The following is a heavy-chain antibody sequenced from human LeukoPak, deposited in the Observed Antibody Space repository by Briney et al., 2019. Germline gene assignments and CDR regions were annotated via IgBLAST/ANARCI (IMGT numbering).Heavy chain of an antibody. CDR2: IRYDGSNK. CDR3: AKDRAIFGVVMGFDY. J-gene: IGHJ4*02. V-gene: IGHV3-30*02. Sequence: GGSLRLSCAASGFTFSSYGMHWVRQAPGKGLEWVAFIRYDGSNKYYADSVKGRFTISRDNSKNTLYLQMNSLRAEDTAVYYCAKDRAIFGVVMGFDYWGQGTLVTVSS. D-gene: IGHD3-3*01. CDR1: GFTFSSYG.